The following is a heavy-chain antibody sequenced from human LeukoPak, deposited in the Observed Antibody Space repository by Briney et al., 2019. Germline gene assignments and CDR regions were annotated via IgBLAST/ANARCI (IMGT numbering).Heavy chain of an antibody. CDR2: ISGSGGST. CDR3: AKDGVIDYYGSGSYYGTIYFDY. CDR1: GFTFSSYG. Sequence: GGSLRLSCAASGFTFSSYGMSWVRQAPGKGLEWVSAISGSGGSTYYADSVKGRFTISRDNSKNTLYLQMNSLRAEDTAVYYCAKDGVIDYYGSGSYYGTIYFDYWGQGTLVTVSS. V-gene: IGHV3-23*01. D-gene: IGHD3-10*01. J-gene: IGHJ4*02.